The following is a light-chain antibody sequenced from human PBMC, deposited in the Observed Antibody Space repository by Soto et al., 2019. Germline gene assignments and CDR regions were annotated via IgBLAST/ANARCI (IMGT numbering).Light chain of an antibody. Sequence: ELVFTHSPCTLSFSPLERATPSCRSSQSVSSSYLAWYQQKPGQAPRLLIYGASSRATGIPDRFSGSGSGTDFTLTISRLEPEDFAVYYCQQYGSSPPTFGQGTKVDTK. CDR1: QSVSSSY. CDR3: QQYGSSPPT. V-gene: IGKV3-20*01. CDR2: GAS. J-gene: IGKJ1*01.